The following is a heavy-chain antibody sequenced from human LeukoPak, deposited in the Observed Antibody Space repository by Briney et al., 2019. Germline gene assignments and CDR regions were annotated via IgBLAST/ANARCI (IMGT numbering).Heavy chain of an antibody. CDR2: INPTGDST. J-gene: IGHJ4*02. CDR1: GYTFSSYY. V-gene: IGHV1-46*01. Sequence: ASLKVSCKASGYTFSSYYMHWVRQAPGQGLEWVGLINPTGDSTNYAQNFRGRVTMTRDASTSTVYMDLNSLRSEDTAVYYCAREASGGYFDYWGQGTLVTVSS. CDR3: AREASGGYFDY. D-gene: IGHD4-23*01.